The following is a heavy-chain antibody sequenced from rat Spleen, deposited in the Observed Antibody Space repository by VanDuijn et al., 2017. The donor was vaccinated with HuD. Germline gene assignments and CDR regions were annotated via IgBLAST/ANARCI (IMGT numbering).Heavy chain of an antibody. CDR1: GFTFSNYD. CDR2: ISYDGGST. D-gene: IGHD5-1*01. V-gene: IGHV5-20*01. J-gene: IGHJ2*01. Sequence: EVQLVGSDGGLVQPGRSIKLSCAASGFTFSNYDMAWVRQAPTKGLEWVASISYDGGSTYYRDSVKGRFTISRDNAKSTLSLQMDSLRSEDTATYYCTRENWVFDYWGQGVMVTVSS. CDR3: TRENWVFDY.